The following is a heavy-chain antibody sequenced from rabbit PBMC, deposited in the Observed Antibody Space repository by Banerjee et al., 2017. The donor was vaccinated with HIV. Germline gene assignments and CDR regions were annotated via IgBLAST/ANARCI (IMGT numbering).Heavy chain of an antibody. Sequence: QQLVESGGGLVKPGASLTLTCTASGFSFSSGYDMCWVRQAPGKGLEWIACIYAGSSGMTYYASWAKGRFTISKTSSTTVTLPMTSLTAADTATYFCARASLNRYRDYVFNLWGPGTLVTVS. CDR3: ARASLNRYRDYVFNL. D-gene: IGHD7-1*01. J-gene: IGHJ4*01. CDR1: GFSFSSGYD. V-gene: IGHV1S40*01. CDR2: IYAGSSGMT.